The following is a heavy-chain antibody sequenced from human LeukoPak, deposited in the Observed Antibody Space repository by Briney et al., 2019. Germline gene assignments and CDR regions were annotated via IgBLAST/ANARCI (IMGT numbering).Heavy chain of an antibody. Sequence: PSETLSLTCTVSGGSISRSNNWWTWIRQPPGQRLEWIGSIYGSGSVFYNPSLGSRVTISVDTSKSQFSLKLSSVTAADTAMYYCARRGAAAGTSFDYWGQGTLVTVSS. CDR3: ARRGAAAGTSFDY. V-gene: IGHV4-39*01. J-gene: IGHJ4*02. D-gene: IGHD6-13*01. CDR1: GGSISRSNNW. CDR2: IYGSGSV.